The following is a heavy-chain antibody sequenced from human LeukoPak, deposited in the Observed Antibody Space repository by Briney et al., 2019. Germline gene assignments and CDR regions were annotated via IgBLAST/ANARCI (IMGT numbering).Heavy chain of an antibody. Sequence: ASVKVSCKASGYTFTRYYMHWVRQAPGQGLEWMGWINPNSGGTNYAQKFQGRVTMTRDTSISTAYMELSRLRSDDTAVYYCASSSFFHDAFDIWGQGTMVTVSA. D-gene: IGHD3-3*01. CDR1: GYTFTRYY. J-gene: IGHJ3*02. V-gene: IGHV1-2*02. CDR2: INPNSGGT. CDR3: ASSSFFHDAFDI.